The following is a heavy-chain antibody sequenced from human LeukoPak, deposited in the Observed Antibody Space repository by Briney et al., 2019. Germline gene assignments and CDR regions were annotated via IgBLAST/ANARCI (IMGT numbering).Heavy chain of an antibody. CDR1: SHSMNSYY. D-gene: IGHD3-16*02. V-gene: IGHV4-4*07. Sequence: SETLSLTCTVSSHSMNSYYWGCVRQPAGGGLEWIGRIYTTGKTDYDPSLKSRLTMSVDTSKRQFSLNLRSVSAADTAIYYCARHSYTASHYFLDYWSQGTLVTVSS. CDR3: ARHSYTASHYFLDY. CDR2: IYTTGKT. J-gene: IGHJ4*02.